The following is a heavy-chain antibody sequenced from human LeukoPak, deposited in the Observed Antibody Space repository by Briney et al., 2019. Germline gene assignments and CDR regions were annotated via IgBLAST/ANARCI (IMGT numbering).Heavy chain of an antibody. V-gene: IGHV3-21*01. D-gene: IGHD5-18*01. CDR3: ARDHYSFGWYFDY. CDR1: GFTFSSYT. J-gene: IGHJ4*02. Sequence: GGSLRLSCAASGFTFSSYTMNWVRQAPGKGPEWVSSIATTTNFVSYADSVKGRFTISRDNAKDSLYLQMDSLRDEDTAVHYCARDHYSFGWYFDYWGQGVLVTVSS. CDR2: IATTTNFV.